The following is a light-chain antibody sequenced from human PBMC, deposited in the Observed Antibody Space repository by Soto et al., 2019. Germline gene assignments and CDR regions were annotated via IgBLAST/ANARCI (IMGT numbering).Light chain of an antibody. CDR3: SSYTSSSTLV. J-gene: IGLJ1*01. Sequence: QSVLTQPASVSGSPGQSITISCTGTSSEIGGHIYVSWYQQHPGKAPKLMIYDVSNRPSGVSNRFSASKSGSTASLTISGLQAEDDADYYCSSYTSSSTLVFGTGTKVTVL. CDR2: DVS. CDR1: SSEIGGHIY. V-gene: IGLV2-14*01.